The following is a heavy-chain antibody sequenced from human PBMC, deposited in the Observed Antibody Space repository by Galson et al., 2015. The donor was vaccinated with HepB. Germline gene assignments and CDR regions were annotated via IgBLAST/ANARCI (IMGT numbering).Heavy chain of an antibody. D-gene: IGHD2-21*02. CDR3: ANYCGGDCSTPYFDY. J-gene: IGHJ4*02. V-gene: IGHV3-11*01. CDR2: ISSSGSTI. CDR1: GFTFSDYY. Sequence: SLRLSCAASGFTFSDYYMSWIRQAPGKGLEWVSYISSSGSTIYYADSVKGRFTISRDNAKNSLYLQMNSLRAEDTAVYYCANYCGGDCSTPYFDYWGQGTLVTVSS.